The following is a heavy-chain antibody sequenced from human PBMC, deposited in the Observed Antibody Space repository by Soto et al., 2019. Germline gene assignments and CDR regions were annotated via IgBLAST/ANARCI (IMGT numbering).Heavy chain of an antibody. J-gene: IGHJ4*02. CDR2: IYYSGST. CDR3: ARNRGSGSYYNFDY. Sequence: SETLSLTCTVSGGSISSSSYYWSWIRQPPGKGLEWIGYIYYSGSTYYNPSLKSRVTISVDTSKNQFSLKLSSVTAADTAVYYCARNRGSGSYYNFDYWGQGTLVTVSS. D-gene: IGHD3-10*01. CDR1: GGSISSSSYY. V-gene: IGHV4-39*07.